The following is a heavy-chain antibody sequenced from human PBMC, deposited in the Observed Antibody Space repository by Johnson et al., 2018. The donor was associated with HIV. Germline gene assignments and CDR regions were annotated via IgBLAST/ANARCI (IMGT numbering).Heavy chain of an antibody. CDR3: ARGLGSSWTGDAFDI. J-gene: IGHJ3*02. Sequence: VQLVESGGGVVQPGGSLRVSCAASGFTFSSYAMHWVRQATGKGLEWVSAIGTAGDTYYPGSVKGRFTISRENAKNSLYLQMNSLRAEDTAVYYCARGLGSSWTGDAFDIWGQGTMVTVSS. V-gene: IGHV3-13*01. D-gene: IGHD6-13*01. CDR2: IGTAGDT. CDR1: GFTFSSYA.